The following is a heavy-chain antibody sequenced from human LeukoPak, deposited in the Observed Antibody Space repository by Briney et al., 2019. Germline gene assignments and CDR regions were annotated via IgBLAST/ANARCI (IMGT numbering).Heavy chain of an antibody. CDR2: VSGSGDRM. D-gene: IGHD2-2*03. V-gene: IGHV3-23*01. J-gene: IGHJ4*02. CDR1: GFTSSSYA. Sequence: GGSLRLSCAASGFTSSSYALNWVRQAPGKGLEWVATVSGSGDRMYHADSVKGRFTISRDNSKNTIYLQMNSLRAEDTAVYFCARVPMDGVAYWGQGTLVSVSS. CDR3: ARVPMDGVAY.